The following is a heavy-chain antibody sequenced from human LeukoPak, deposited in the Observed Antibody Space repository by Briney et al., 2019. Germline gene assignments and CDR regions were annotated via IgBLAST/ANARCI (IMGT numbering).Heavy chain of an antibody. CDR2: IIPIFGRA. D-gene: IGHD3-3*01. J-gene: IGHJ4*02. V-gene: IGHV1-69*13. CDR3: ARPSGGDFWSGYYNY. CDR1: GGTFISYA. Sequence: SVKVSCKASGGTFISYAISWVRQAGGQGVEGMGGIIPIFGRANYAQKFQGRVTINGEEYKSRAYMEMRRVRDGDRAVYYCARPSGGDFWSGYYNYWGQGTLVTVSS.